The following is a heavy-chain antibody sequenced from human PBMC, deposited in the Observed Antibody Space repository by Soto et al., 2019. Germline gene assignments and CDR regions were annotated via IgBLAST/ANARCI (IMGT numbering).Heavy chain of an antibody. D-gene: IGHD6-6*01. Sequence: ESLKISCKGSGYSFTSYWIGWVRRIPGKGLEWMGIIYPGDSDTRYSPSFQGQVTISADKSISTAYLQWSSLKASDTAMYYCARLGQLVPLYYYYYGMDVWGQGTTVTVSS. CDR3: ARLGQLVPLYYYYYGMDV. J-gene: IGHJ6*02. CDR1: GYSFTSYW. CDR2: IYPGDSDT. V-gene: IGHV5-51*01.